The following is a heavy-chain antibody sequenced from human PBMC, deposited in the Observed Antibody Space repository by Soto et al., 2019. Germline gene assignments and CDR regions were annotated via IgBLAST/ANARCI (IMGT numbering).Heavy chain of an antibody. D-gene: IGHD6-6*01. J-gene: IGHJ6*03. CDR3: ARGIRSIAARRGPVDYYYYMDV. Sequence: QVQLVQSGAEVKKPGASVKVSCKASGYTFTSYDINWVRQDTGQGLEWMGWMNPNSGNTGYAQKFQGRVTMTRNTSISTAYMELSSLRSEDTAVYYCARGIRSIAARRGPVDYYYYMDVWGKGTTVTVSS. V-gene: IGHV1-8*01. CDR1: GYTFTSYD. CDR2: MNPNSGNT.